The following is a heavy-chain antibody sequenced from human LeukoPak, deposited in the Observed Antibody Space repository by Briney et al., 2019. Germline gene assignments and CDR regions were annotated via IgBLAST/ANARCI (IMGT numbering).Heavy chain of an antibody. CDR1: RDSVSRSDSY. CDR2: IYYSGRN. V-gene: IGHV4-39*01. J-gene: IGHJ1*01. CDR3: ARRRYYDGSGVWE. Sequence: SETLSLTCSVSRDSVSRSDSYWDWIRQPPGKGLEWIGTIYYSGRNYYSPSLKSRVTMSVDPSNNQFSLNLRSVTAADTAVYYCARRRYYDGSGVWEWGQGPLLSVPP. D-gene: IGHD3-22*01.